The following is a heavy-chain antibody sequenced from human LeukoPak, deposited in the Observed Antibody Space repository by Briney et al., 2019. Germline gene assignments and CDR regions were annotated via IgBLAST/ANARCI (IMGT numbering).Heavy chain of an antibody. CDR2: INSYNVNT. V-gene: IGHV1-18*01. J-gene: IGHJ5*02. CDR1: GYTFTTYG. CDR3: ARDPNSCTVTTCDNWFDP. D-gene: IGHD4-17*01. Sequence: ASVKVSCKASGYTFTTYGISWVRQAPGQGLEWMGWINSYNVNTNYAQKLQGRVTMTTDTSISTAYMELSRLRSDDTAVYYCARDPNSCTVTTCDNWFDPWGQGTLVTVSS.